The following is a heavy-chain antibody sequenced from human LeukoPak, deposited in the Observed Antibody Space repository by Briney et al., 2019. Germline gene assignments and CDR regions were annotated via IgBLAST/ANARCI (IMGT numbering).Heavy chain of an antibody. CDR1: GGSISSYY. Sequence: SETLSLTCTVSGGSISSYYWSWIRQPPGKGLEWIGYIYYSGSTNYNPSLKSRVTMSVDASKNQFSLKLSSVTAADTAVYYCARDQIVVVPAAFDYWGQGTLVTVSS. CDR3: ARDQIVVVPAAFDY. D-gene: IGHD2-2*01. V-gene: IGHV4-59*01. J-gene: IGHJ4*02. CDR2: IYYSGST.